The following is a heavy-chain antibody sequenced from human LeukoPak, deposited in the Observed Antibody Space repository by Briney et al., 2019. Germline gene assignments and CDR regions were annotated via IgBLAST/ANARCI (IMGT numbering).Heavy chain of an antibody. CDR3: ARQNEYRDFWSGYSYYFDY. D-gene: IGHD3-3*01. Sequence: SETLSLTCAVYGGSFSGYYWSWIRQPPGKGLEWIGEINPSGSTNYTPSLKSRLTISVDTSRNQFSLKLSSVTAADTAVYYCARQNEYRDFWSGYSYYFDYWGQGTLVTVSS. CDR2: INPSGST. CDR1: GGSFSGYY. V-gene: IGHV4-34*01. J-gene: IGHJ4*02.